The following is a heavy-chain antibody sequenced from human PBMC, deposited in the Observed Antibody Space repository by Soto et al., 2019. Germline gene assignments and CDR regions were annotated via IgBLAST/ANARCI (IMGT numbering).Heavy chain of an antibody. CDR3: SRDYGRGYYDSEKADGMDV. V-gene: IGHV4-31*11. Sequence: SLTCAVDGGSXXSGGDYWSWIRKNPGKSQERIGYIYYSGSTYYNPSLKSRVTISVDTSKNQFSLKLSSVTAADTAVYYCSRDYGRGYYDSEKADGMDVWGQGTTVTVSS. J-gene: IGHJ6*02. CDR1: GGSXXSGGDY. CDR2: IYYSGST. D-gene: IGHD3-22*01.